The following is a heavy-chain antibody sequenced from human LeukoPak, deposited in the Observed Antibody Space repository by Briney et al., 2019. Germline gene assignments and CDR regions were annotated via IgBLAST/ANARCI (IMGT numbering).Heavy chain of an antibody. J-gene: IGHJ4*02. Sequence: PGGSLRLSCAASGFTFSSYWMSWVRQAPGKGLEWVANIKQDGSEKYYVDSVKGRFTISRDNAKNSLYLQMNSLRAEDTAVYYCARDTGTGEQPFDYWGQGTLVTVSS. CDR3: ARDTGTGEQPFDY. V-gene: IGHV3-7*01. D-gene: IGHD7-27*01. CDR2: IKQDGSEK. CDR1: GFTFSSYW.